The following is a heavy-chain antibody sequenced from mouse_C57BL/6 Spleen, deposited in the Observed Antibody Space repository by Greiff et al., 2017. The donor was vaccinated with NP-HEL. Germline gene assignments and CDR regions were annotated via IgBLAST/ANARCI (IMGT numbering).Heavy chain of an antibody. CDR1: GYTFTDYN. J-gene: IGHJ2*01. CDR2: INPNNGGT. CDR3: ARSWYYGSSYYFDY. D-gene: IGHD1-1*01. V-gene: IGHV1-18*01. Sequence: EVQLQQSGPELVKPGASVMIPCKASGYTFTDYNMDWVKQSHGKSLEWIGDINPNNGGTIYNQKFKGKATLTVDKSSSTAYMELRSLTSEDTAVYYCARSWYYGSSYYFDYWGQGTTLTVSS.